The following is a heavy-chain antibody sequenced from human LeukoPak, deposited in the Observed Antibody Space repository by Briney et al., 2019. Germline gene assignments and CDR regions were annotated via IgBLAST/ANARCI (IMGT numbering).Heavy chain of an antibody. J-gene: IGHJ6*03. CDR2: FNTGSTYM. V-gene: IGHV3-21*01. CDR1: DCFFRAYS. Sequence: PGGPLSSCWAASDCFFRAYSMNWLRQAPGKGLEWVSSFNTGSTYMYYADSVKGRFTISRDTANTSLHLQITRLTADATAVYFCARVEATTGRNYHYNYMDVWGKGTLVTVSS. CDR3: ARVEATTGRNYHYNYMDV. D-gene: IGHD1-1*01.